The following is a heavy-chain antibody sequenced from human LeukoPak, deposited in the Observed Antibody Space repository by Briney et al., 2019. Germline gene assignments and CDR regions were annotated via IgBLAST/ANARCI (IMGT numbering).Heavy chain of an antibody. J-gene: IGHJ6*03. V-gene: IGHV4-59*01. CDR2: IYYSGST. Sequence: SETLSLTCTVSGGSISSYYWSWIRQPPGKGLEWIGYIYYSGSTNYNPSLKSRVTISVDTSKNQFSLKLSSVTAADTAVYYCARAAAGSTAWYYYMDVWGKGTTVTISS. CDR1: GGSISSYY. CDR3: ARAAAGSTAWYYYMDV. D-gene: IGHD6-13*01.